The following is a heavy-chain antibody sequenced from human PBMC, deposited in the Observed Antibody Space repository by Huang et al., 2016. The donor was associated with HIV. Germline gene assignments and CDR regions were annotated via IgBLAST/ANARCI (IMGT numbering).Heavy chain of an antibody. CDR1: GFSISRYW. D-gene: IGHD3-22*01. Sequence: EVQLVESGGGLVQPGGSLRLSCAASGFSISRYWMHWVRQPPGKGLVWVSSSKSDGSSTSYADSVKGRFTSTRDNAKNTLYLQMDSLRAEDTAVYYCARDPRIQSWLNFFDYWGQGTLVSVSS. CDR2: SKSDGSST. J-gene: IGHJ4*02. CDR3: ARDPRIQSWLNFFDY. V-gene: IGHV3-74*01.